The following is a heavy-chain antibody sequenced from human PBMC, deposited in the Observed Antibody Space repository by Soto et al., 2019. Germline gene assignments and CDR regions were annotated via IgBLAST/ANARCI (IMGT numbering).Heavy chain of an antibody. CDR2: IYHSGST. D-gene: IGHD3-22*01. V-gene: IGHV4-4*02. CDR1: GGSISSSNW. CDR3: ARGGVDYYDSSGYYFSPYYFDY. Sequence: SETLSLTCAVSGGSISSSNWWSWVRQHPGKGLEWIGDIYHSGSTNYNPSLKSRVTISVDRSKNQFSLKLSSVTAADTAVYYCARGGVDYYDSSGYYFSPYYFDYWGQGTLVTVSS. J-gene: IGHJ4*02.